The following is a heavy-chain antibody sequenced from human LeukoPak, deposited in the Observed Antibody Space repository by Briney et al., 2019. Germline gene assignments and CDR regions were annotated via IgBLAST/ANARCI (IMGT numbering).Heavy chain of an antibody. Sequence: GGSLRLSCTASGFNFGTYVMSWVRQAPGKGLEWVSVIYSGGSTYYADSVKGRFTISRHNSKNTLYLQMNSLGAEDTAVYYCARAEDAFDIWGQGTMVTVSS. CDR1: GFNFGTYV. CDR2: IYSGGST. CDR3: ARAEDAFDI. V-gene: IGHV3-53*04. J-gene: IGHJ3*02.